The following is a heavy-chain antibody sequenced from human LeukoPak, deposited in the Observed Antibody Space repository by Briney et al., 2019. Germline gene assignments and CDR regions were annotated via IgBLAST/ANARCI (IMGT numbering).Heavy chain of an antibody. CDR2: INPNSGGT. J-gene: IGHJ3*02. D-gene: IGHD5-18*01. CDR1: GYTFTGYC. Sequence: ASVKVSCKTSGYTFTGYCMHWVRQAPGQGLEWMGWINPNSGGTNYAQNFQGRVTMTGDTSITTAYMELSRLTSDDTAVYYCARDGDTAMIHAFDIWGQGTMVTVSS. CDR3: ARDGDTAMIHAFDI. V-gene: IGHV1-2*02.